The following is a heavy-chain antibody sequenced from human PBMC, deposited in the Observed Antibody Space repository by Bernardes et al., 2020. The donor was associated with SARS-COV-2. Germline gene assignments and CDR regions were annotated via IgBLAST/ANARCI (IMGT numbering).Heavy chain of an antibody. J-gene: IGHJ5*02. CDR3: ARLLQLCSSVSCWGRFDP. Sequence: GESLKISCKASGYTFTNYWVAWVRQKPGEGLEWMGIIYPGDSETRYSPSFQGQVTISADTSITTAYLQWSTLQASDTAIYFCARLLQLCSSVSCWGRFDPWGQGTLVTVSS. CDR1: GYTFTNYW. D-gene: IGHD2-15*01. V-gene: IGHV5-51*01. CDR2: IYPGDSET.